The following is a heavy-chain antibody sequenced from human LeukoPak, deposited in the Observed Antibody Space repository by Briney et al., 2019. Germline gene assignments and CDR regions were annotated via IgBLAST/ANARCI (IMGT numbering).Heavy chain of an antibody. CDR3: AKVPGGYSQPFDY. CDR1: GFTFSSYA. CDR2: ISGSGGST. Sequence: GGSLRLSCAASGFTFSSYAMSWVRQAPGKGLECVSAISGSGGSTYYADSVKGRFTISRDNSKNTLYLQMNSLRAEDTAVYYCAKVPGGYSQPFDYRGQGTLVTVSS. V-gene: IGHV3-23*01. J-gene: IGHJ4*02. D-gene: IGHD5-18*01.